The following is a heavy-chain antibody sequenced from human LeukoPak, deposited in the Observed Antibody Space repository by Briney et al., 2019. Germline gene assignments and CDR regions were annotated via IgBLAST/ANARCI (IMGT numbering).Heavy chain of an antibody. V-gene: IGHV4-61*01. J-gene: IGHJ4*02. CDR2: IYYSGST. D-gene: IGHD3-16*01. CDR3: ARDRRLGY. CDR1: GGSISSGSYY. Sequence: SETLSLTCTVSGGSISSGSYYWSWIRQPPGKGLEWIGYIYYSGSTNYNPSLKSRVTISVDTSKNQFSLKLSSVTAADTAVYYCARDRRLGYWGQGTLVTVSS.